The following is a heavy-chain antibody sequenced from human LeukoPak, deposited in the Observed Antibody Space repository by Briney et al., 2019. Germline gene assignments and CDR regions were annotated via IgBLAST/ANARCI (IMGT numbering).Heavy chain of an antibody. J-gene: IGHJ6*03. CDR3: AKELAYGSGSYYNVYYYYYMDV. Sequence: PGGSLRLSCAASGFTFSSYGMHWVRQAPGKGLEWVAFIRYDGSNKYYADSVKGRFTISRDNSKNTLYLQMNSLRAEDTAVYYCAKELAYGSGSYYNVYYYYYMDVWGKGTTVTVSS. CDR1: GFTFSSYG. D-gene: IGHD3-10*01. V-gene: IGHV3-30*02. CDR2: IRYDGSNK.